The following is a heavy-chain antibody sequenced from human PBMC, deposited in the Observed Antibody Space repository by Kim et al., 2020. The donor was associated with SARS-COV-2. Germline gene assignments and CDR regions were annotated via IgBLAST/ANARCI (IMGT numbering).Heavy chain of an antibody. CDR3: AKDRVGVVTNFDN. V-gene: IGHV3-23*01. CDR2: ISGSGGCP. CDR1: GFTFSSYA. D-gene: IGHD3-3*01. J-gene: IGHJ4*02. Sequence: GGSLRLSCAASGFTFSSYAMSWVRQAPGKGLEWVPTISGSGGCPYYADSVKGRFPISRDNSKNTLYLQMNSLRAEDTAVYYCAKDRVGVVTNFDNWGQGTLVTVSS.